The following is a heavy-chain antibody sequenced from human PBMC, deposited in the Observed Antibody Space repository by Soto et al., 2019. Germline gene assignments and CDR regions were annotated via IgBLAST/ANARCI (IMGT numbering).Heavy chain of an antibody. CDR1: GGSISSGGYY. CDR2: IYYSGST. CDR3: ARFGYGSGSWPADY. V-gene: IGHV4-31*03. J-gene: IGHJ4*02. Sequence: LSLTCTVSGGSISSGGYYWSWIRQHPGKGLEWIGYIYYSGSTYYNPSLKSRVTISVDTSKNQFSLKLSSVTAADTAVYYCARFGYGSGSWPADYWGQGTLVTVSS. D-gene: IGHD3-10*01.